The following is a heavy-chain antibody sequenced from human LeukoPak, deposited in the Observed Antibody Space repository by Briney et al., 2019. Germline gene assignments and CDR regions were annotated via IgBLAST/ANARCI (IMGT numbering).Heavy chain of an antibody. CDR1: GFTFGDYA. J-gene: IGHJ6*02. Sequence: GGSLRLSCTASGFTFGDYAMSWVRQAPGKGLEWVGFIRSQAHGGTTEYAASVKGRFTISRDDSKSIAYLQMNSLKTEDTAVYYCTREGRYCSSTSCYGGGYYYYGMDVWGQGTTVTVSS. CDR2: IRSQAHGGTT. D-gene: IGHD2-2*01. V-gene: IGHV3-49*04. CDR3: TREGRYCSSTSCYGGGYYYYGMDV.